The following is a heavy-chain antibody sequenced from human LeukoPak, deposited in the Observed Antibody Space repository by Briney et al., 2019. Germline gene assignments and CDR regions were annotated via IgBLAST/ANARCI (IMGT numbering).Heavy chain of an antibody. CDR2: ISAYNANT. Sequence: ASVKVSCKASGYTFTSYGISWVRQAPGQGLEWMGWISAYNANTNYAQKLQGRVTMTTDTSTSTAYMELRSLRSDDTAVYYCARVVPAASNFGYWGQGTLVTVSS. CDR3: ARVVPAASNFGY. D-gene: IGHD2-2*01. J-gene: IGHJ4*02. V-gene: IGHV1-18*01. CDR1: GYTFTSYG.